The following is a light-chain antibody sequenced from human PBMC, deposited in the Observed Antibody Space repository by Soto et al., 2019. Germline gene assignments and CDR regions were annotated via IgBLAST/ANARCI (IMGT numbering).Light chain of an antibody. CDR1: QPVTTY. Sequence: DIQMTRPPSSLSASVGDRVITTCRASQPVTTYLSWYQQKPGKAPKLFIYAASRLQSGVPSRFSGGGSGTDFTLTISSLIAEDFETYYCQQSYLAPWTFGQGTKVEIK. V-gene: IGKV1-39*01. CDR2: AAS. CDR3: QQSYLAPWT. J-gene: IGKJ1*01.